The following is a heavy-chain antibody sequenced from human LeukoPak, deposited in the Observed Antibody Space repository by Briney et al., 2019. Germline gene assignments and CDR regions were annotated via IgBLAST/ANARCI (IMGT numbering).Heavy chain of an antibody. CDR1: GGSISSSSYY. Sequence: SETLSLTCTVSGGSISSSSYYWGWIRQPPGKGLEWIGSIYYSGSTYYNPSLKSRVTISVDTSKNQFSLKLSSVTAADTAVYYCARPVPYSSSRPPYFDYWGQGTLVTVSS. D-gene: IGHD6-13*01. V-gene: IGHV4-39*01. J-gene: IGHJ4*02. CDR2: IYYSGST. CDR3: ARPVPYSSSRPPYFDY.